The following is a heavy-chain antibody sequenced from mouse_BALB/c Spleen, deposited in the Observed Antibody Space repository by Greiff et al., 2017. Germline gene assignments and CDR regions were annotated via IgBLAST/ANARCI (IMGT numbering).Heavy chain of an antibody. V-gene: IGHV1-7*01. Sequence: QVQLKQSGAELAKPGASVKMSCKASGYTFTSYWMHWVKQRPGQGLEWIGYINPSTGYTEYNQKFKDKATLTADKSSSTAYMQLSSLTSEDSAVYYCARRVYYGSSYGAMDYWGQGTSVTVSS. CDR3: ARRVYYGSSYGAMDY. D-gene: IGHD1-1*01. CDR2: INPSTGYT. J-gene: IGHJ4*01. CDR1: GYTFTSYW.